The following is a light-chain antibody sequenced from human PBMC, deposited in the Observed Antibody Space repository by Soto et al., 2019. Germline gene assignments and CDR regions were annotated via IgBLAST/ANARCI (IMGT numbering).Light chain of an antibody. V-gene: IGLV2-8*01. CDR1: SSDVGACNY. Sequence: QSALTQPPSASGSPGQSVTISCTGTSSDVGACNYVSWYQQHPGKAPKLMIYEVSKRPSGVPDRFSGSKSDNTASLTVSGLQAEDEADYYCTSYAGSFYVFGTGTKLTVL. J-gene: IGLJ1*01. CDR2: EVS. CDR3: TSYAGSFYV.